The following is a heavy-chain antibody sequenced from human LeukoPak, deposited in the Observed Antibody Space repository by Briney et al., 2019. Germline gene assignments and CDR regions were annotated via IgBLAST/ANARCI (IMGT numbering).Heavy chain of an antibody. D-gene: IGHD1-1*01. CDR2: IYSGGST. J-gene: IGHJ6*03. CDR1: GFTFSSYA. CDR3: ARTTQYYYYMDV. Sequence: PGGSLRLSCAASGFTFSSYAMSWVRQAPGKGLEWVSVIYSGGSTYYADSVKGRFTISRDNSKNTLYLQMNSLRAEDTAVYYCARTTQYYYYMDVWGKGTTVTVSS. V-gene: IGHV3-66*02.